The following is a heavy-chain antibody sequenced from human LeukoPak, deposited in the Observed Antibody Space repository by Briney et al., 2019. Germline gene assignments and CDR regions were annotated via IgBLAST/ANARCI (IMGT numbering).Heavy chain of an antibody. D-gene: IGHD4-17*01. CDR2: IGTAGDT. J-gene: IGHJ4*02. Sequence: PGGPLRLSCAASGFTFSSYDMHWVRQATGKGLEWVSAIGTAGDTYYPGSVKGRFTISRENAKNSLYLQMNSLRAGDTAVYYCARGGGDYGDPVLFDYWGQGTLVTVSS. V-gene: IGHV3-13*01. CDR3: ARGGGDYGDPVLFDY. CDR1: GFTFSSYD.